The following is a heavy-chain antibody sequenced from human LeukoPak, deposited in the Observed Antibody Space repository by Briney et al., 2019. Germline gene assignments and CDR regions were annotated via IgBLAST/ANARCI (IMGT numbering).Heavy chain of an antibody. J-gene: IGHJ3*01. CDR1: GYTFTSYY. CDR3: ARDEFGRIAVAGT. V-gene: IGHV1-46*01. CDR2: INPSGGST. Sequence: ASAKVSCKASGYTFTSYYMHWVRQAPGQGLEWMGIINPSGGSTSYAQKFQGRVTMTRDTSTSTVYMELSSLRSEDTAVYYCARDEFGRIAVAGTWGQGTMVTVSS. D-gene: IGHD6-19*01.